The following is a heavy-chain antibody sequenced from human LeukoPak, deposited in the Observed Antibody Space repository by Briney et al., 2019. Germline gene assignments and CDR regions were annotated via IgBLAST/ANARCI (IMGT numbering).Heavy chain of an antibody. V-gene: IGHV3-23*01. CDR1: GFTSSSFA. D-gene: IGHD2-15*01. J-gene: IGHJ6*02. CDR2: ISGSGGSR. CDR3: AKGVVAATLPKLYGMDV. Sequence: GGSLRLSCAASGFTSSSFATNGVRKAPGKGLEWVSGISGSGGSRYYVDSVKGRFSISRDNSKNTLYLQINSLRAADTAIFYCAKGVVAATLPKLYGMDVWGQGTTVGVCS.